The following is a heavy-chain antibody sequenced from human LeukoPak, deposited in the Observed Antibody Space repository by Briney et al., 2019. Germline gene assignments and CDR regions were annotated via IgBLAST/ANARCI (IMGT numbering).Heavy chain of an antibody. CDR1: GGSISSGANY. Sequence: SETLSLTCTVSGGSISSGANYWSWIRQPPGRGLEWIGYISHSESAYYSPSLESRITISVDRSKNQFSLKLSSVTAADTAVYYCARSGDYLDYWGQGTLVTVSS. CDR3: ARSGDYLDY. D-gene: IGHD4-17*01. CDR2: ISHSESA. V-gene: IGHV4-30-2*01. J-gene: IGHJ4*02.